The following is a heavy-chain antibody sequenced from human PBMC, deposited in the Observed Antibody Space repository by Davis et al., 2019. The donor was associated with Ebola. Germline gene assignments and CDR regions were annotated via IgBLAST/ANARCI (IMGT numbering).Heavy chain of an antibody. V-gene: IGHV3-73*01. J-gene: IGHJ4*02. CDR2: IRSKANSYAT. CDR1: GFTFSGSA. Sequence: GGSLRLSCAASGFTFSGSAMHWVRQASGKGLEWVGRIRSKANSYATAYAASVKGRFTISRDDSENTAYLQMNSLKTEDTAVYYCTSAYGDYDYWGQGTLVTVSS. CDR3: TSAYGDYDY. D-gene: IGHD4-17*01.